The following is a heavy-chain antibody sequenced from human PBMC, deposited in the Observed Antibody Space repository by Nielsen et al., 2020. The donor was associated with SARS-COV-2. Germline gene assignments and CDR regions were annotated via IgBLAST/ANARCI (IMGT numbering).Heavy chain of an antibody. Sequence: SETLSLTCFVSTDFIRSYYWSWIRQPPGKGLEFIGYAHYTGIANYNPSLKSRLTISVDTSKNNLSLRLRSVTAADTAVYFCAREGDSRVPGNWFDTWGRGALVTVSS. V-gene: IGHV4-59*12. J-gene: IGHJ5*02. CDR3: AREGDSRVPGNWFDT. D-gene: IGHD2-2*01. CDR1: TDFIRSYY. CDR2: AHYTGIA.